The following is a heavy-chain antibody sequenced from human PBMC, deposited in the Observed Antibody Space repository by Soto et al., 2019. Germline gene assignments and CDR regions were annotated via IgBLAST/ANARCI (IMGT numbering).Heavy chain of an antibody. J-gene: IGHJ4*02. D-gene: IGHD5-12*01. Sequence: QVQLVESGGGVVQPGRSLRLSCAASGFTFSSCAMHWVRQAPGKGLEWVAVISYDGSNKYYSDSVKGRFTISRDNSKNTLYLQMNSLRAEDTAVYYCARGREMATITFDYWGQGTLVAVSS. V-gene: IGHV3-30-3*01. CDR2: ISYDGSNK. CDR3: ARGREMATITFDY. CDR1: GFTFSSCA.